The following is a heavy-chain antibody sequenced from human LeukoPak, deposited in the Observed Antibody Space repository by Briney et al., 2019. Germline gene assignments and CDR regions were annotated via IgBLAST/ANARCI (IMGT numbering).Heavy chain of an antibody. CDR3: ARDSVTIFGVANYGMDV. V-gene: IGHV4-59*01. CDR2: IYYSGST. J-gene: IGHJ6*02. D-gene: IGHD3-3*01. CDR1: GGSISSCY. Sequence: SETLSLTCTVSGGSISSCYWSWIRQPPGKGLEWIGYIYYSGSTNYNPSLKSRVTISVDTSKNQFSLKLSSVTAADTAVYYCARDSVTIFGVANYGMDVWGQGTTVTVSS.